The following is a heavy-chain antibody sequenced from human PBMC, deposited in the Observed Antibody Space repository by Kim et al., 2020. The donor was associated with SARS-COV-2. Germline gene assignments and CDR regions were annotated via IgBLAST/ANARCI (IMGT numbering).Heavy chain of an antibody. CDR3: ARALERGWDDFDY. D-gene: IGHD6-19*01. Sequence: YAVSVKSRITINPDTSKNQFSLQLNSVTPEDTAVYYCARALERGWDDFDYWGQGTLVTVSS. V-gene: IGHV6-1*01. J-gene: IGHJ4*02.